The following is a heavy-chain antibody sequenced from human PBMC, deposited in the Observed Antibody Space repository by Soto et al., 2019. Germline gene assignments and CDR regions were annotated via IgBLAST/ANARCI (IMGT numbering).Heavy chain of an antibody. CDR3: ARDTRKEMATRNYYYYYGMDV. CDR1: GFTFSGYG. Sequence: QVQLVESGGGVVQPGRSLRLSCAASGFTFSGYGMHWVRQAPGKGLEWVAVIWYDGSNKYYADSVKGRFTISRDNSKNTLYLQLNSLRAEDTAVYYCARDTRKEMATRNYYYYYGMDVWGQGTTVTVSS. CDR2: IWYDGSNK. J-gene: IGHJ6*02. D-gene: IGHD5-12*01. V-gene: IGHV3-33*01.